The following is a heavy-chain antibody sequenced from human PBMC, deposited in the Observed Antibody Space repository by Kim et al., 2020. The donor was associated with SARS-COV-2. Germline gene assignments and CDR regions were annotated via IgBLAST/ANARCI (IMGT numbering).Heavy chain of an antibody. CDR1: GGSISSSSYY. CDR3: AKTPTGASRFDY. CDR2: IYYSGST. J-gene: IGHJ4*02. Sequence: SETLSLTCTVSGGSISSSSYYWGWIRQPPGKGLEWIGTIYYSGSTYYNPSLKSRVTISVDTSKNQFSLKLRSVTAADTAVYYCAKTPTGASRFDYWGQGTLVTVSS. V-gene: IGHV4-39*01. D-gene: IGHD2-2*01.